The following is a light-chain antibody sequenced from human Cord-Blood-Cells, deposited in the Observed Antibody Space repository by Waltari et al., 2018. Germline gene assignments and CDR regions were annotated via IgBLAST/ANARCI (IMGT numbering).Light chain of an antibody. CDR1: SGHSSYA. Sequence: QLVLTQSPSASASLGASVQLTCTLSSGHSSYAIAWHQQQPEKGPRYLMKLNSDGSHSEGDGIPDRFSGSSSGAERYLTISSLQSEDEADYYCQTWGTGIQVFGGGTKLTVL. CDR2: LNSDGSH. CDR3: QTWGTGIQV. V-gene: IGLV4-69*01. J-gene: IGLJ3*02.